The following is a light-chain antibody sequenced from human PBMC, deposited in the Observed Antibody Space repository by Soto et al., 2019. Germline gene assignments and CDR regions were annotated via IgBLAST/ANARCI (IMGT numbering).Light chain of an antibody. V-gene: IGLV1-44*01. CDR3: EAWDDSLNGHV. J-gene: IGLJ3*02. Sequence: QSVLTQPPSASGTPGQRVTISCSGSSPNIGGNAVNWYQQLPGTAPKVLIYSNNQRPSGVPDRFSGSKSGTSASLAISGLQSEDEADYYCEAWDDSLNGHVFGGGTKLTVL. CDR1: SPNIGGNA. CDR2: SNN.